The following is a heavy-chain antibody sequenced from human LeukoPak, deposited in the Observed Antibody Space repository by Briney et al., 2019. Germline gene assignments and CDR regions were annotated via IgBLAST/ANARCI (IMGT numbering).Heavy chain of an antibody. D-gene: IGHD1-20*01. CDR1: GYTFTDYY. Sequence: ASVKVSCKASGYTFTDYYMHWVRQAPGQGLEWMGRINPNSGGTNYAQKFQGRVTMTGDTSISTAYMELSRLRSDDTAVYYCARDFITRTTVYYYGMAVWGQGPTVTVSS. V-gene: IGHV1-2*06. CDR2: INPNSGGT. CDR3: ARDFITRTTVYYYGMAV. J-gene: IGHJ6*02.